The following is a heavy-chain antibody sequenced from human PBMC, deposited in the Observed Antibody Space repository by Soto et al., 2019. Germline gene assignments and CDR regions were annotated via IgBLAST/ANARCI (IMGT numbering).Heavy chain of an antibody. Sequence: QVQLVQSGAEVKKPGASVKVSCKASGYTFTGYYMHWVRQAPGQGLEWMGWINPNSGGTNYAQKLQGRGTTTRDTTIRAAYMELSRLKSYDTAVYYCARGGGTTYYYDSSGYYAAFDICGQGTMVTVSS. CDR1: GYTFTGYY. J-gene: IGHJ3*02. D-gene: IGHD3-22*01. CDR3: ARGGGTTYYYDSSGYYAAFDI. V-gene: IGHV1-2*02. CDR2: INPNSGGT.